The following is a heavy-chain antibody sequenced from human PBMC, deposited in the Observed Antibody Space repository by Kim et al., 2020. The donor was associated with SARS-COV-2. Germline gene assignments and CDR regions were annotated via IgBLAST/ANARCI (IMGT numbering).Heavy chain of an antibody. CDR1: GGSISSYY. CDR3: ARAIPAAPYYYYYYGMDV. CDR2: IYCSGST. V-gene: IGHV4-59*13. Sequence: SETLSLTCTVSGGSISSYYWSWIRQPPGKGLEWIGYIYCSGSTNYNPSLKSRVTISVDTSKNQFSLKLSSVTAADTAVYYCARAIPAAPYYYYYYGMDVWGQGTTVTVSS. D-gene: IGHD2-2*01. J-gene: IGHJ6*02.